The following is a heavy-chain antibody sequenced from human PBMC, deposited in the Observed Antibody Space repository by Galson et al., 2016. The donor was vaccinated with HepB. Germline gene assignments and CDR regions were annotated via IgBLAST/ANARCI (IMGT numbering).Heavy chain of an antibody. CDR2: IRPQRDRKTP. J-gene: IGHJ4*02. CDR1: GFTFSKAW. V-gene: IGHV3-15*01. CDR3: YGHLDY. D-gene: IGHD4-17*01. Sequence: LRLSCAASGFTFSKAWFTWVRQAPGKGLEWVGRIRPQRDRKTPVYAAPVEGRFTISRDDSKNTLYLQINSLTTEDTALYYCYGHLDYCGRGTLVTVSS.